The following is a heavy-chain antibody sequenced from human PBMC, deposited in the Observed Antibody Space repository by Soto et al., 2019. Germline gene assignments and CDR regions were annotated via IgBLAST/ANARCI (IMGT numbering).Heavy chain of an antibody. J-gene: IGHJ4*02. V-gene: IGHV3-23*01. Sequence: EAQLLESGGGLVQPGGSLRLSCAASGFTFSSYAMSWVRQAPGKGLEWVSTISDSGNSTYSADSVKDRFTISRDNSKNTLDLQMNSRRAEDTAVYYCARDRYGATLWGQDNFDYWGQGTLVTVSS. CDR2: ISDSGNST. CDR1: GFTFSSYA. D-gene: IGHD4-17*01. CDR3: ARDRYGATLWGQDNFDY.